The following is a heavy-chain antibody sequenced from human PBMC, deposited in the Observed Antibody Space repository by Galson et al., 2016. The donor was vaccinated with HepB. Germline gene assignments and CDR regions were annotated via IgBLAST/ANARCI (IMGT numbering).Heavy chain of an antibody. CDR2: ISSTYNFI. J-gene: IGHJ4*02. CDR1: GFTFSKHN. Sequence: SLRLSCAASGFTFSKHNMNWVRQAPGKGLEWVSFISSTYNFIYYADSVRGRFTISRDNARNSLYLQMNSLRAEDTAVYYCARETHLAVATQPYYIDSWGQGSLVTVSS. D-gene: IGHD6-19*01. V-gene: IGHV3-21*01. CDR3: ARETHLAVATQPYYIDS.